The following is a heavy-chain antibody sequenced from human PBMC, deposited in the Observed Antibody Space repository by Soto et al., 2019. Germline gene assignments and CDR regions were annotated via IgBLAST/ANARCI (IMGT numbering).Heavy chain of an antibody. V-gene: IGHV1-18*01. Sequence: ASVKVSCKASGYTFTSYGISWVRQAPGQGLEWMGWISAYNGNTNYAQKLQGRVTMTTDTSISTAYMELSSLRSEDTAVYYCARGYSGYEMDFDYWGQGTLVTVSS. D-gene: IGHD5-12*01. CDR3: ARGYSGYEMDFDY. J-gene: IGHJ4*02. CDR2: ISAYNGNT. CDR1: GYTFTSYG.